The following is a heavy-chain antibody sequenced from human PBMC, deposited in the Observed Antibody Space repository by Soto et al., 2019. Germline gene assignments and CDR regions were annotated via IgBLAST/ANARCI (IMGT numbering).Heavy chain of an antibody. CDR1: GFTFSSYA. CDR2: IIGSGGST. J-gene: IGHJ6*03. Sequence: EVQLLESGGGLVQPGGSLRLSCAASGFTFSSYAMSWVRQAPGQGLQWVSVIIGSGGSTYYADAVKGRFTISRDNSKNTLYLQMNSLRAEDTAVYYCAKDDLWAYYMDVWGKGTTVTVSS. D-gene: IGHD3-3*01. CDR3: AKDDLWAYYMDV. V-gene: IGHV3-23*01.